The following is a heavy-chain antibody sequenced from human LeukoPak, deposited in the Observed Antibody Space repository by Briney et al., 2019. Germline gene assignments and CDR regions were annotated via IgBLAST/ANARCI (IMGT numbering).Heavy chain of an antibody. V-gene: IGHV4-39*01. Sequence: SETLSLTCTVSGGSISSSSYYWGWIRQPPGNGLEWIGSIYYSGSTYYNPSLKSRVTISVDTSKNQFSLKLSSVTAADTAVYYCARRHSSGWYYFDYWGQGTLVTVSS. CDR2: IYYSGST. CDR3: ARRHSSGWYYFDY. D-gene: IGHD6-19*01. J-gene: IGHJ4*02. CDR1: GGSISSSSYY.